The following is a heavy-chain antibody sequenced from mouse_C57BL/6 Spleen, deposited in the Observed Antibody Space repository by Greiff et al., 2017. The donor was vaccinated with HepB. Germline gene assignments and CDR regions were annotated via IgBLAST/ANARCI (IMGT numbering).Heavy chain of an antibody. CDR2: IDPSDSYT. V-gene: IGHV1-50*01. CDR1: GYTFTSYW. CDR3: AIASASPHFDY. Sequence: QVQLQQPGAELVKPGASVKLSCKASGYTFTSYWMQWVKQRPGQGLEWIGEIDPSDSYTNYNQKFKGKSTLTVDTSSSTAYMQLSSLTSEDSAVYYCAIASASPHFDYWGHGTTLTVSS. J-gene: IGHJ2*01. D-gene: IGHD6-1*01.